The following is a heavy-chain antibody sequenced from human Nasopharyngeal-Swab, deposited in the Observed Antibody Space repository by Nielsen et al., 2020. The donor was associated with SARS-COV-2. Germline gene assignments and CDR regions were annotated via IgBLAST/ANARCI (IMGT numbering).Heavy chain of an antibody. Sequence: GESLKISCAASGFTFSSYGMHWVRQAPGKGLEWVAVIWYDGSNKYYADSVKGRFTISRDNSKNTLYLQMNSLRAEDTAVYYCARDRDYYDSSGYPLDYWGQGTLVTVSS. CDR1: GFTFSSYG. J-gene: IGHJ4*02. D-gene: IGHD3-22*01. CDR2: IWYDGSNK. V-gene: IGHV3-33*01. CDR3: ARDRDYYDSSGYPLDY.